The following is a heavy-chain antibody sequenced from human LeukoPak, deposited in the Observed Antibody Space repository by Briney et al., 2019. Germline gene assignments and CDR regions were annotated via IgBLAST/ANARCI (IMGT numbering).Heavy chain of an antibody. CDR3: ARVGSYYDFWSGYYSLDYYYGMDV. Sequence: ASVKVSCRASGYTFTSYDINWVRQATGQGLEWMGWMNPNSGNTGYAQKFQGRVTMTRNTSISTAYMELSSLRSEDTAVYYCARVGSYYDFWSGYYSLDYYYGMDVWGQGTTVTVSS. J-gene: IGHJ6*02. D-gene: IGHD3-3*01. V-gene: IGHV1-8*01. CDR1: GYTFTSYD. CDR2: MNPNSGNT.